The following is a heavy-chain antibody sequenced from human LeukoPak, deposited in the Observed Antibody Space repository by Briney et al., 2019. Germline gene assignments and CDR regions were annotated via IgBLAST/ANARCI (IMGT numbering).Heavy chain of an antibody. CDR3: AREIASGITIFGVVIPAYMDV. CDR2: INWNGGST. D-gene: IGHD3-3*01. Sequence: ETLSLTCTVSGGSISSNYMSWVRQAPGKGLEWVSGINWNGGSTGYADSVKGRFTISRDNAKNSLYLQMNSLRAEDTALYYCAREIASGITIFGVVIPAYMDVWGKGTTVTVSS. V-gene: IGHV3-20*04. J-gene: IGHJ6*03. CDR1: GGSISSNY.